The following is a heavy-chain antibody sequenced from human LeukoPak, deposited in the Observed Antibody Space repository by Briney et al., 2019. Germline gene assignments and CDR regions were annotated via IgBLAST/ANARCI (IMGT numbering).Heavy chain of an antibody. CDR3: ARVNWNDVLFT. D-gene: IGHD1-1*01. J-gene: IGHJ4*02. CDR1: GGSFSDYY. V-gene: IGHV4-34*01. Sequence: SETLSLTCAVYGGSFSDYYWSWIRQPPGKGLEWIGEINHSGNTNYNASVKSRATISVDTSRTQFSLKLSSVTAADTAVYYCARVNWNDVLFTWGPGTLVTVSS. CDR2: INHSGNT.